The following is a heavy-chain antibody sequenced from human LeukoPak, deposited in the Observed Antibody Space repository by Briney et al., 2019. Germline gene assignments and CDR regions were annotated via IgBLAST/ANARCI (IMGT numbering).Heavy chain of an antibody. Sequence: SETLSLTCTVSGGSISSFYWSWIRQPAGKGLEWIGYIYYSGSTNYNPSLKSRVTISVDTSKNQFSLKLSSVTAADTAVYYCARENRDYYYYYMDVWGKGTTVTVSS. V-gene: IGHV4-59*01. CDR3: ARENRDYYYYYMDV. CDR1: GGSISSFY. D-gene: IGHD3-10*01. J-gene: IGHJ6*03. CDR2: IYYSGST.